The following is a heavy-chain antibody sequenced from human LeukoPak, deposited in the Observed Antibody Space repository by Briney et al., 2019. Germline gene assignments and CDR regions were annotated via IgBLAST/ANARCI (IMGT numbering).Heavy chain of an antibody. CDR1: GFTFSSYA. J-gene: IGHJ3*02. CDR2: ISYDGSNK. V-gene: IGHV3-30-3*01. CDR3: ARDLKRRVYYDSSGSDDAFDI. Sequence: GGSLRLSCAASGFTFSSYAMHWVRQAPGKGLEWVAVISYDGSNKYYADSVKGQFTISRDNAKNSLYLQMNSLRAEDTAVYYCARDLKRRVYYDSSGSDDAFDIWGQGTMVTVSS. D-gene: IGHD3-22*01.